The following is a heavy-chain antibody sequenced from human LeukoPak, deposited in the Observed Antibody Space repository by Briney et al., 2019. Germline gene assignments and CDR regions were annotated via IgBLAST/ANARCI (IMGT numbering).Heavy chain of an antibody. Sequence: SETLSLTCAVSGYSISSGYYWGWIRQPPGKGLEWIGSIYHSGSTYYNPSLKSRATISVDTSKNQFSLKLSSVTAADTAVYYCARPICSSTSCSVFDYWGQGTLVTVSS. CDR1: GYSISSGYY. CDR2: IYHSGST. CDR3: ARPICSSTSCSVFDY. J-gene: IGHJ4*02. V-gene: IGHV4-38-2*01. D-gene: IGHD2-2*01.